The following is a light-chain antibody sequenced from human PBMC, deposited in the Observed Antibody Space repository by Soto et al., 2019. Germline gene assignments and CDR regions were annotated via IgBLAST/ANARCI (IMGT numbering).Light chain of an antibody. CDR1: QSVLYSSNNKNY. V-gene: IGKV4-1*01. CDR2: WAS. J-gene: IGKJ4*01. CDR3: QQYYSTPLT. Sequence: DIVMTQSPDSLAVSVGERATINCKSSQSVLYSSNNKNYLAWYQQKPGQHPKLLIYWASTRESGVPDRFSGSGSGTDFTLTISSLQAEDVAVYYCQQYYSTPLTFGGGTKVEIK.